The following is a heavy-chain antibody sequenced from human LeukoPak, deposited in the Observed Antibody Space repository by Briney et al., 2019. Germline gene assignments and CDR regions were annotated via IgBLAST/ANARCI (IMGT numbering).Heavy chain of an antibody. CDR3: AELGITMIGGV. Sequence: GGSLRLSCAASGFTFSSYEMNWVRQAPGKGLEWASYISSSGSTIYYADSVKGRFTISRDNAKNSLYLQMNSLRAEDTTVYYCAELGITMIGGVWGKGTTVTISS. CDR1: GFTFSSYE. D-gene: IGHD3-10*02. V-gene: IGHV3-48*03. J-gene: IGHJ6*04. CDR2: ISSSGSTI.